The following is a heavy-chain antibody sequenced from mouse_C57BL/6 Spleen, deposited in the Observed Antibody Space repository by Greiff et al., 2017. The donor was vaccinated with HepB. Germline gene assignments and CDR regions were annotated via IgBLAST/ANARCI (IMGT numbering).Heavy chain of an antibody. J-gene: IGHJ1*03. CDR2: IDPNSGGT. CDR1: GYTFTSYW. CDR3: ARSFITTVVHWYFDV. D-gene: IGHD1-1*01. V-gene: IGHV1-72*01. Sequence: QVHVKQPGAELVKPGASVKLSCKASGYTFTSYWMHWVKQRPGRGLEWIGRIDPNSGGTKYNEKFKSKDTLTVDKPSSTAYMQLSSLTSEDSAVYYCARSFITTVVHWYFDVWGTGTTVTVSS.